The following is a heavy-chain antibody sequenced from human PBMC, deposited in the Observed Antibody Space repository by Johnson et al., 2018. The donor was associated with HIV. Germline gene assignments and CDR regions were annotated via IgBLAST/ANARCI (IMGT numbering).Heavy chain of an antibody. CDR1: GFTFSSYW. D-gene: IGHD3-22*01. V-gene: IGHV3-7*01. CDR3: AREWTYYYDRGGAFDI. CDR2: IKQDGSEK. Sequence: VQLVESGGGLVQPGGSLRLSCAASGFTFSSYWMSWVRQAPGKGLEWVANIKQDGSEKYYVDSVKGRFTISRDNAKNSLYLQMNSLRAEDTAVYYCAREWTYYYDRGGAFDIWGQGTMVTVSS. J-gene: IGHJ3*02.